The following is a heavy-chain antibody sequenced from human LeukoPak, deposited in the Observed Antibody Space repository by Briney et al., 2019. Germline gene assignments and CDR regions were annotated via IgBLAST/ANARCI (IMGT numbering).Heavy chain of an antibody. V-gene: IGHV1-2*02. J-gene: IGHJ4*02. CDR2: INPNSGGT. CDR3: AIEGRHIAARPGVDY. Sequence: ASVTVSCKASGYTFTGYYMHWVRQPPGQGLEWMGWINPNSGGTNYAQKFQGRVTMTRHTSISTAYMELSRLRSDDTAVYYCAIEGRHIAARPGVDYWGQGTLVTVSS. CDR1: GYTFTGYY. D-gene: IGHD6-6*01.